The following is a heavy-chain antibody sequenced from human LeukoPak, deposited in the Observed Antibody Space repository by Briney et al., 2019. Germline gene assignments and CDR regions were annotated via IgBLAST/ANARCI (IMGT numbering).Heavy chain of an antibody. CDR3: ARSPGAPFDY. J-gene: IGHJ4*02. CDR1: GGSISSYY. D-gene: IGHD7-27*01. V-gene: IGHV4-59*01. Sequence: PSETLSLTCTVSGGSISSYYWSRIRQPPGKGLEWIGYIYFRGTTNYHPSIKSRVTISVDTSKNQFSLKLTSVTTADTAVYYCARSPGAPFDYWGQGSLVTVSS. CDR2: IYFRGTT.